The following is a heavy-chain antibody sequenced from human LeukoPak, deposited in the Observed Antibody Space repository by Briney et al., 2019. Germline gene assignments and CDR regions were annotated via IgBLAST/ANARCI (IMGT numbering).Heavy chain of an antibody. D-gene: IGHD6-19*01. CDR3: ARVAHSSGWYYFDY. CDR2: INPNSGGT. Sequence: ASVKVSCKASGNTFTSYDINWVRQAPGQGLEWMGRINPNSGGTNYAQKFQGRVTMTRDTSISTAYMELSRLRSDDTAVYYCARVAHSSGWYYFDYWGQGTLVTVSS. CDR1: GNTFTSYD. J-gene: IGHJ4*02. V-gene: IGHV1-2*06.